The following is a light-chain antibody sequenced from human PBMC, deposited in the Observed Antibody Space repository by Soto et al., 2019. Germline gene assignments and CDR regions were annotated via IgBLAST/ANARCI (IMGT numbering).Light chain of an antibody. J-gene: IGKJ2*01. CDR3: QHYNNYPYT. V-gene: IGKV1-5*03. Sequence: DIPMTQSPSTLSASVGDRVTITCRASQTISNWLAWYQQKPGKAPKLLLYKASSLESGVPSRFSGSGSGTEFTLTISSLQPDDFATYYCQHYNNYPYTFGQGTKLEIK. CDR1: QTISNW. CDR2: KAS.